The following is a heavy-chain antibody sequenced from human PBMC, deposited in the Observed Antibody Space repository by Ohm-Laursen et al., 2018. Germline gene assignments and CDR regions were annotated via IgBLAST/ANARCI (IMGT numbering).Heavy chain of an antibody. Sequence: SLRLSCTASGFTFSSYGMSWVRQAPGKGLEWVSADSGSGDSTQHADSVKGRFTISRDNSKNTLYLQMNSLRAEDTAVYYCAKDRLPYSGYEIFDYWGQGTLVTVSS. CDR2: DSGSGDST. D-gene: IGHD5-12*01. CDR3: AKDRLPYSGYEIFDY. J-gene: IGHJ4*02. V-gene: IGHV3-23*01. CDR1: GFTFSSYG.